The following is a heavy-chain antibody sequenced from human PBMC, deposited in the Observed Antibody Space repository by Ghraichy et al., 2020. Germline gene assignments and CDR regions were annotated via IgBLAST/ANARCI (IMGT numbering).Heavy chain of an antibody. Sequence: SGPTLVKPTQTLTLTCTFSGFFLSTSGVGVGWIRQPPGKALEWLALIYWNDNKRYSPSLKRRLTITKDTSENQVVLIMTNMDPVDTATYYCAHLIADPYYFDYWGQGTLVTVSS. J-gene: IGHJ4*02. V-gene: IGHV2-5*01. CDR2: IYWNDNK. CDR1: GFFLSTSGVG. D-gene: IGHD6-13*01. CDR3: AHLIADPYYFDY.